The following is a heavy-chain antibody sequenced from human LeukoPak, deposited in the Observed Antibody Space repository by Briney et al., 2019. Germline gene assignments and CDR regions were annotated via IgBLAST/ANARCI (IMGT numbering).Heavy chain of an antibody. D-gene: IGHD6-13*01. CDR1: GGSISSGDYY. CDR2: IYYSGST. CDR3: ARKIAANWYFDL. Sequence: SQTLSLTCTVSGGSISSGDYYWSWIRQPPGTGLEWIGYIYYSGSTYYNPSLKSRVTISVDTSKNQFSLKLSSVTAADTAVYYCARKIAANWYFDLWGRGTLVTVSS. J-gene: IGHJ2*01. V-gene: IGHV4-30-4*08.